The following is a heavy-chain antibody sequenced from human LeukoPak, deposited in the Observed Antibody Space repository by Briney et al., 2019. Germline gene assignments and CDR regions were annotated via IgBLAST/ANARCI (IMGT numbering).Heavy chain of an antibody. D-gene: IGHD1-1*01. V-gene: IGHV1-8*02. Sequence: ASVKVSCKASGYTFKNYDINWVRQATGQGLEWMGWMNPNSGNTGFAQKFQDRVSMTRGTSINTAYMELTSLRSGDTAVDYCARATPGGLHSYSFDYWDQGTVVTVYS. CDR1: GYTFKNYD. CDR2: MNPNSGNT. CDR3: ARATPGGLHSYSFDY. J-gene: IGHJ4*02.